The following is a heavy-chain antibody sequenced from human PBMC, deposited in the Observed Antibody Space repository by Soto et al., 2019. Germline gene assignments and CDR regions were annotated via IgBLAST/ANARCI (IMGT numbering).Heavy chain of an antibody. J-gene: IGHJ4*02. D-gene: IGHD3-10*01. V-gene: IGHV3-30*03. CDR3: ARGNLSFDFDS. CDR2: IPGDGINT. CDR1: GFNCGFFG. Sequence: QIQLVESGGDVVQPGRSLRLSCAASGFNCGFFGMHWVRQAPGKGLEWVAFIPGDGINTHYADSVRGRFTLSRDYSTTTMYLQMDTLREDDTALYYCARGNLSFDFDSWGQGTLVTVSS.